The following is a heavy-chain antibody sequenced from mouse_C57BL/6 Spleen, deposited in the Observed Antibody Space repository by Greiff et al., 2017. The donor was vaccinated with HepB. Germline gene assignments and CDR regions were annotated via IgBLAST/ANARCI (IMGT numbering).Heavy chain of an antibody. Sequence: QVQLKESGPELVKPGASVKISCKASGYAFSSSWMNWVKQRPGKGLEWIGRIYPGDGDTNYNGKFKGKATLTADKSSSTAYMQLSSLTSEDSAVYCCAREDDYDGFAYWGQGTLVTVSA. CDR3: AREDDYDGFAY. CDR1: GYAFSSSW. CDR2: IYPGDGDT. V-gene: IGHV1-82*01. J-gene: IGHJ3*01. D-gene: IGHD2-4*01.